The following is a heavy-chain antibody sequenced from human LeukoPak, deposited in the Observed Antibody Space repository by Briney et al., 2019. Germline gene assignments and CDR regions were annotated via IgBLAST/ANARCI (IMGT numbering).Heavy chain of an antibody. Sequence: PSETLSLICTVSGGSISSYYWSWIRQPPGKGLEWIGYIYYSGSTNYNPSLKSRVTISVDTSKNQFSLKLSSVTAADTAVYYCARASRYGLVVPAVGWFDPWGQGTLVTVSS. J-gene: IGHJ5*02. CDR2: IYYSGST. CDR3: ARASRYGLVVPAVGWFDP. D-gene: IGHD2-2*01. CDR1: GGSISSYY. V-gene: IGHV4-59*01.